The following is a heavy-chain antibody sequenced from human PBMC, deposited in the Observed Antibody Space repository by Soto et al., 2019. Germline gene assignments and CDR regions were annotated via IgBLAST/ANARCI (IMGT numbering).Heavy chain of an antibody. CDR2: ISGSGGST. Sequence: EVQLLESGGGLVQPGGSLRLSCAASGFTFSSYAMSWVRQAPGKGLEWVSAISGSGGSTYYADSGKGRFTISRDNSKKTLYLEMNSLRAEDTAVYYCAKGGRIGYFQHWGQGTLVTVSS. CDR1: GFTFSSYA. CDR3: AKGGRIGYFQH. D-gene: IGHD1-26*01. J-gene: IGHJ1*01. V-gene: IGHV3-23*01.